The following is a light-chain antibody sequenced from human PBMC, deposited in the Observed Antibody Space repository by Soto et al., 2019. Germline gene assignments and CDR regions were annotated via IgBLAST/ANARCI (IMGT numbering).Light chain of an antibody. CDR2: LCS. V-gene: IGKV2-28*01. CDR1: QSLLHSNGYNY. CDR3: MQALQTSIT. J-gene: IGKJ5*01. Sequence: DIVMTQSPLSLPVTPGEPASISCRSSQSLLHSNGYNYLDWYLEKPGQSPQLLIDLCSNRASGVPDRFSGSGSATDFTLKISRVEAEDVGVYYCMQALQTSITFGQGTRLEIK.